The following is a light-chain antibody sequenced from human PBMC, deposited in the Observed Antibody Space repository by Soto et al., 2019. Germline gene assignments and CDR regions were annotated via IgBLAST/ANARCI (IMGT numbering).Light chain of an antibody. Sequence: EIVLTQSPATLSLSPGERATLSCRSSQSVSNYLAWYQQKPGQAPRLLIYDASKRATGIPARFSGSGSGTDFTLTISRLETEDFAVYFCQQRSNWPLTFGGGTKVDIK. CDR2: DAS. J-gene: IGKJ4*01. CDR1: QSVSNY. V-gene: IGKV3-11*01. CDR3: QQRSNWPLT.